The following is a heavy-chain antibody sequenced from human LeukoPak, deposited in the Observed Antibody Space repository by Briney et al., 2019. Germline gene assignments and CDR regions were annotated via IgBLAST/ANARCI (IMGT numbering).Heavy chain of an antibody. CDR2: INPNSGGT. D-gene: IGHD1-26*01. CDR1: GYTFTGYY. V-gene: IGHV1-2*02. Sequence: ASVKVSCKASGYTFTGYYMHWVRQAPGQGLEWMGWINPNSGGTNYAQKSQGRVTMTRDTSISTAYMELSRLRSDDTAVYYCAARGLELSFDYWGQGTLVTVSS. J-gene: IGHJ4*02. CDR3: AARGLELSFDY.